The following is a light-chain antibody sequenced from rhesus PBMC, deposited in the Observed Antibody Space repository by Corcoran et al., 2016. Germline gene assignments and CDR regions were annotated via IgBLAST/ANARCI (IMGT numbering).Light chain of an antibody. J-gene: IGKJ3*01. V-gene: IGKV3-53*02. CDR1: QSVSSY. CDR3: QKYSSPPFT. CDR2: GAA. Sequence: VILTQSPATLSLSPGERANLSCRASQSVSSYLAWYQQKPGQAPRLLTYGAASRATGTPDRFRGSGYGTEFTLTISSLEPDNSAVYYCQKYSSPPFTFGPGTRLNLK.